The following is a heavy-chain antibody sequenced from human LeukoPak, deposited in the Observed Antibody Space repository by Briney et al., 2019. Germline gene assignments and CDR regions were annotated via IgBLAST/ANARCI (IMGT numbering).Heavy chain of an antibody. Sequence: PGGSLRLSCAASGFTFSSYGMSWVRQAPGKGLEWVSAISGSGGSTYYADSERGRFSISRDNSKNTLYLQMNSLRLEDAAVYFCARAPVTSCRGTYCYPFDYWGQGTQVTVSS. D-gene: IGHD2-21*01. V-gene: IGHV3-23*01. J-gene: IGHJ4*02. CDR3: ARAPVTSCRGTYCYPFDY. CDR2: ISGSGGST. CDR1: GFTFSSYG.